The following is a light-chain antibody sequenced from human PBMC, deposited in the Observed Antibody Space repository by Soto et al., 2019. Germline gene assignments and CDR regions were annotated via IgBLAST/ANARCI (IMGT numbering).Light chain of an antibody. CDR3: QQTYSTPGT. CDR2: AAS. V-gene: IGKV1-39*01. CDR1: RTIAGY. Sequence: DSTMTQSPASVSASVGDRVTIPCRASRTIAGYVNWYQQRPGEAPNLLIYAASSLQSGVPSRFRGSGSGTDFTLTINSLQPEDFATFYCQQTYSTPGTFGQGTKVDIK. J-gene: IGKJ1*01.